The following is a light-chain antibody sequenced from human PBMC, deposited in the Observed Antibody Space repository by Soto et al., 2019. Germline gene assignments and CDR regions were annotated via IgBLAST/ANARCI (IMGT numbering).Light chain of an antibody. Sequence: EIVMTQSPATLSVSPGERATLSCRASQSVGSDLAWYQQKPGQAPRLLIYDTSTRATGIPARFSGSGSGTEFTLTISSLQSEDFAVYYCQQYGSSPLFGQGTRLEIK. CDR1: QSVGSD. CDR2: DTS. V-gene: IGKV3-15*01. J-gene: IGKJ5*01. CDR3: QQYGSSPL.